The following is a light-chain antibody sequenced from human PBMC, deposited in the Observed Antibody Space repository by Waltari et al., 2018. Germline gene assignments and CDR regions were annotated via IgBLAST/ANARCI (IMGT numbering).Light chain of an antibody. CDR1: QSVPNTH. CDR3: QHYGDSPWT. V-gene: IGKV3D-20*01. Sequence: IVLTQSPATLSLSPGESATLSCGASQSVPNTHLAWYQQKPGLAPRLLIYDASSRATDIPERFSGSGSGTDFTLTISRLEPEDFAVYYCQHYGDSPWTFGQGTKVEIK. CDR2: DAS. J-gene: IGKJ1*01.